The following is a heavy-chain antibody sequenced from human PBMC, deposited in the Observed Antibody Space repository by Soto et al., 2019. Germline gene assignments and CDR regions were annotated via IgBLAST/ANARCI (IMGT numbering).Heavy chain of an antibody. D-gene: IGHD7-27*01. J-gene: IGHJ2*01. CDR2: IGTVGDA. V-gene: IGHV3-13*01. CDR3: ARGTGAQLMYFDL. CDR1: GFTFSNSD. Sequence: EVNLVESGGGLVQPGGSLRLSCAASGFTFSNSDMHSVRQSAGKGLEWLSGIGTVGDAYYPPSVRGRFTISRENAKNSLYLQMHGLRAEDTAVYFCARGTGAQLMYFDLWGRGTLVTVSS.